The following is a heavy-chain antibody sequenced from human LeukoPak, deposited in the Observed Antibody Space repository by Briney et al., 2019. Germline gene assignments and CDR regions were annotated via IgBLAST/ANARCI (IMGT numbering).Heavy chain of an antibody. CDR2: IRYDGSNK. CDR1: GFTFSSYG. D-gene: IGHD2-15*01. Sequence: PGGPLRLYCAASGFTFSSYGMHWLRQAPGKGLEWVAFIRYDGSNKYYADSVKGRFTISRDNSKNTLYLQMNSLRAEDTAVYYCAKDPFYCSGGSCYFFGFDPWGQGTLVTVSS. V-gene: IGHV3-30*02. CDR3: AKDPFYCSGGSCYFFGFDP. J-gene: IGHJ5*02.